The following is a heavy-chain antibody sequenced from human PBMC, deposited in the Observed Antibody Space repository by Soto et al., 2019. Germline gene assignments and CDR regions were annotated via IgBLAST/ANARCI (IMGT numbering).Heavy chain of an antibody. J-gene: IGHJ4*02. Sequence: EVQLVESGGGLVQPGGSLRLSCEASGFTFTSYWMSWVRQAPGKGLEWVANIKQDGTSKYYADSVKGRFTVSRDNAKSSVHLQMDSLRDHDTAVYRCARLRFILTERDFDSWGQGTLVTVSS. CDR1: GFTFTSYW. CDR3: ARLRFILTERDFDS. V-gene: IGHV3-7*03. CDR2: IKQDGTSK. D-gene: IGHD3-16*01.